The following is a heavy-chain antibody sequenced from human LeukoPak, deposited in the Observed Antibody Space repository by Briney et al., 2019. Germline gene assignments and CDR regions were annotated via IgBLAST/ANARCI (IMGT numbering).Heavy chain of an antibody. CDR2: IQYDGSNE. D-gene: IGHD2-8*01. Sequence: GGSLRLSCAASGFMFTSYWMSWVRQAPGKGLEWVAYIQYDGSNEQYADSVKGRFSISRDSSKNILYLQMNSLRAEDTAVYYCAKDRCSNGVGCYYYYMDVWGKGTTVTISS. CDR1: GFMFTSYW. J-gene: IGHJ6*03. V-gene: IGHV3-30*02. CDR3: AKDRCSNGVGCYYYYMDV.